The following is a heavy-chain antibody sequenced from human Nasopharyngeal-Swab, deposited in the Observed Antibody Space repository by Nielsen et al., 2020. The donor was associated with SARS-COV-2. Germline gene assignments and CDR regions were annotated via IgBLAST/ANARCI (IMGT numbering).Heavy chain of an antibody. Sequence: GSLRLSCTVSGGSISSSSYYWGWILQPPGKGLEWIGSIYYGRNTYYNLSLKSRVTISVDTSKHQFSLKLSSVTAADTAVYYCASKGNYYYMDVWGKGTTVTVSS. V-gene: IGHV4-39*01. CDR1: GGSISSSSYY. J-gene: IGHJ6*03. CDR2: IYYGRNT. CDR3: ASKGNYYYMDV.